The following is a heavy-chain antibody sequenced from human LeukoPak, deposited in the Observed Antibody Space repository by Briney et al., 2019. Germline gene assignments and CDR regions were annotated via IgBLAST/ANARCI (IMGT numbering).Heavy chain of an antibody. CDR1: GFTFSSYA. V-gene: IGHV3-21*05. D-gene: IGHD6-19*01. CDR3: ARDSSGWYTDFDY. Sequence: GGSLRLSCAASGFTFSSYAMSWVRQAPGKGLEWVSYISSTSSYTNYADSVRGRFTISRDNAKNSLYLQMNSLRAEDTAVYYCARDSSGWYTDFDYWGQGTLVTVSS. CDR2: ISSTSSYT. J-gene: IGHJ4*02.